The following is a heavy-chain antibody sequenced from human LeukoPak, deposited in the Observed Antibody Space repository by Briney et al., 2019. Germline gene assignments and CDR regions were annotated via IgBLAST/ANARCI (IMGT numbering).Heavy chain of an antibody. CDR3: TTYGDYEGLIDY. CDR2: IKSKTDGGTT. V-gene: IGHV3-15*01. J-gene: IGHJ4*02. CDR1: GFTFSNVW. Sequence: GGSLRLSCAASGFTFSNVWMSWVRQAPGNGLEWVGRIKSKTDGGTTDYAAPVKGRFTISRDDSKNTLYLQMNSLKTEDTAVYYCTTYGDYEGLIDYWGQGTLVTVSS. D-gene: IGHD4-17*01.